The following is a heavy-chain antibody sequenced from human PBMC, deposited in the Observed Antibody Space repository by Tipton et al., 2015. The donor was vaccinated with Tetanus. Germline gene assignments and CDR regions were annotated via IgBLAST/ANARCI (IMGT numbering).Heavy chain of an antibody. CDR2: IYPKDSDT. J-gene: IGHJ6*02. CDR3: ARGHYYYGMDV. Sequence: QLVQSGAEVKKPGESLRISCKGSGFNFTTYWLGWVRQIPGKGLEFMGIIYPKDSDTRNSPPFQGQVTISADKSISTVYLHWSSLKASDTAIYYCARGHYYYGMDVWGQGTTVIVSS. CDR1: GFNFTTYW. V-gene: IGHV5-51*01.